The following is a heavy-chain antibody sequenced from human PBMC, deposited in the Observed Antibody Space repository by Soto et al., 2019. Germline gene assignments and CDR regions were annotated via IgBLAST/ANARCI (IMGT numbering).Heavy chain of an antibody. CDR3: ARGYVRSTTGTRYKYFYGLDV. CDR2: IWFDGSKI. Sequence: PGGSLRLSCAASGFTFSSHGMHWVRQAPGKGPEWVAFIWFDGSKIHYEDSVKGRFTISRDNSKNMLSLQMDSLRAEDTAIYYCARGYVRSTTGTRYKYFYGLDVWGQGTTVTVSS. CDR1: GFTFSSHG. V-gene: IGHV3-33*01. J-gene: IGHJ6*02. D-gene: IGHD1-1*01.